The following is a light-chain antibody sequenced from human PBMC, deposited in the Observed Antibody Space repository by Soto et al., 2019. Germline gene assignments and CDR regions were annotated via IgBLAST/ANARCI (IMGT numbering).Light chain of an antibody. J-gene: IGLJ1*01. CDR1: SGDIGSYNL. V-gene: IGLV2-23*02. CDR2: EVS. Sequence: QSALTQPASVSGSPGQSITISCTGTSGDIGSYNLVSWYQQHPGKAPQLMIFEVSKRPSGVSNRFSGSKSGNTASLTISGLQAEDEADYYCCSYTGSRVHYVFGPGTKVTVL. CDR3: CSYTGSRVHYV.